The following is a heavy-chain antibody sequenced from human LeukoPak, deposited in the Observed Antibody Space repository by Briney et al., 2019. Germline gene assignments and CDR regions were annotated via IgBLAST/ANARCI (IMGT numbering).Heavy chain of an antibody. CDR2: ISGSGGST. V-gene: IGHV3-23*01. CDR1: GFTFSSYA. CDR3: AKEAPDQREPMYDSGSANPTDY. J-gene: IGHJ4*02. D-gene: IGHD1-26*01. Sequence: GGSLRLSCAASGFTFSSYAMSWVRQAPGKGLEWVSAISGSGGSTYYADSVKGRFTISRDNSKNTLYLQMNSLRAEDTAVYYCAKEAPDQREPMYDSGSANPTDYWGQGTLVTVSS.